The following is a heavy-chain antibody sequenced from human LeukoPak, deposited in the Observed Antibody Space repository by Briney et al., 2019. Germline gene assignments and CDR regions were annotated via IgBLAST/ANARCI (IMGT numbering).Heavy chain of an antibody. CDR2: IHPSGML. CDR1: GASFNSDDQY. V-gene: IGHV4-31*03. J-gene: IGHJ4*02. CDR3: SRGLDSRKLGY. Sequence: KNSETLSLTCTVSGASFNSDDQYWNWIRQSPGKGPEWIGSIHPSGMLYNNPSLESRVTMSRDTSKNQFSLNLNSVTAADTAVYFCSRGLDSRKLGYWGQGILVTVSS. D-gene: IGHD3-22*01.